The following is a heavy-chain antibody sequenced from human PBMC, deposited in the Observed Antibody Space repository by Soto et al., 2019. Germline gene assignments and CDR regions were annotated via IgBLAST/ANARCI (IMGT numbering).Heavy chain of an antibody. CDR1: GASISSGGYY. J-gene: IGHJ4*02. Sequence: SETLSLTCTVSGASISSGGYYWSWIRQYPGKGLEWIGYVYYSGSTYYNPSLQSRVTMSVDTSKNQFSLKLSSVTAADTAVFYCARGIQHYYDSSAYYYDYWGQGTLVTVSS. V-gene: IGHV4-31*03. D-gene: IGHD3-22*01. CDR2: VYYSGST. CDR3: ARGIQHYYDSSAYYYDY.